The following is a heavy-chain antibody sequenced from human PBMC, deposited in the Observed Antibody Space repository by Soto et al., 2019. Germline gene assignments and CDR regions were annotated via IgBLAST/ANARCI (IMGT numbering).Heavy chain of an antibody. CDR3: ARGYYDILTGTTTYNWFDP. CDR2: ICTSGST. J-gene: IGHJ5*02. D-gene: IGHD3-9*01. CDR1: GGSISSYY. V-gene: IGHV4-4*07. Sequence: QVQLQESGPGLVKPSETLSLTCTVSGGSISSYYWSWIRQPAGKGLEWIGRICTSGSTNYNPSLKSRVTMSVDTSKNQFSLKLSSVTAADTAVYYCARGYYDILTGTTTYNWFDPWGQGTLVTVSS.